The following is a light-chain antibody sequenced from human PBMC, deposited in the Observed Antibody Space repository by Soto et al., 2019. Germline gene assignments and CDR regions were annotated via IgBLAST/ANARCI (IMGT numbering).Light chain of an antibody. V-gene: IGLV2-14*01. CDR2: EVS. J-gene: IGLJ2*01. CDR3: SSYTTSSTVV. CDR1: SSDVGAYGY. Sequence: QSVLTQPASVSGSPGQAITISCTGTSSDVGAYGYVSWYQQHPGKAPKLMIYEVSYRPSGVSNRFSGSKSGNAASLTISGLQAEDEADYYCSSYTTSSTVVFGGGTKVTV.